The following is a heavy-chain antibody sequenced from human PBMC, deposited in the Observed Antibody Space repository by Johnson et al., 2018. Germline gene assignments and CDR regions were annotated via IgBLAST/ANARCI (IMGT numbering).Heavy chain of an antibody. J-gene: IGHJ5*02. CDR3: ARDNSRYDRAWGFGP. Sequence: QVQLVQSGAEAKKPGSSVKVSCKVSGGIFSTYSLSWVRPAPGQGLEWMGRIIPIFGTANYAQKFQGRVTITADESTSTAYMELSSLRSEDTAVYYCARDNSRYDRAWGFGPWGQGTLVPVSS. CDR2: IIPIFGTA. D-gene: IGHD4-23*01. V-gene: IGHV1-69*15. CDR1: GGIFSTYS.